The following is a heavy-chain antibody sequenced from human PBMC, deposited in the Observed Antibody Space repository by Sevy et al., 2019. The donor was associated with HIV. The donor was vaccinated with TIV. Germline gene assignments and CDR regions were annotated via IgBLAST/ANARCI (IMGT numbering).Heavy chain of an antibody. V-gene: IGHV3-33*01. Sequence: GGSLRLSCAASGFSFSSYGMHWVRQAPGKGLEWEAGIWYDGSDKYYADSVKSRFTISRDNSKNTIYLQMNSLRAEDTGVFYCATAGGATFDYGLDVWGQGTTVTVSS. CDR1: GFSFSSYG. CDR3: ATAGGATFDYGLDV. CDR2: IWYDGSDK. J-gene: IGHJ6*02. D-gene: IGHD1-26*01.